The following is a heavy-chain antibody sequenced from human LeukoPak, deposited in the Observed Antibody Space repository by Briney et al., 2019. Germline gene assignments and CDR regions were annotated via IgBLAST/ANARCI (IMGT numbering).Heavy chain of an antibody. D-gene: IGHD3-9*01. CDR2: IYTSGST. V-gene: IGHV4-4*07. CDR3: ARDVDDILTGYSYFDY. J-gene: IGHJ4*02. Sequence: SETLSLTCTVSGGSISSYYWSWIRQPAGKGLEWIGRIYTSGSTNYNPSLKSRVTMSVDTSRNQFSLKLSSVTAADTAVYYCARDVDDILTGYSYFDYWGQGTLVTVSS. CDR1: GGSISSYY.